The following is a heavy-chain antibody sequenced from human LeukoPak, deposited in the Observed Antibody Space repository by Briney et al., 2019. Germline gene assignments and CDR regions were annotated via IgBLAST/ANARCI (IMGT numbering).Heavy chain of an antibody. Sequence: GASVKVSCKASGYTFTGYYMHWVRQAPGQGLEWMGWINPNSGGTNYAQKFQGRVTMTRDTSISTAYMELSRLRSDDTAVYYCATNWEQQLVRYYYYGMDVWGQGTTVTVSS. D-gene: IGHD6-13*01. CDR3: ATNWEQQLVRYYYYGMDV. CDR2: INPNSGGT. V-gene: IGHV1-2*02. J-gene: IGHJ6*02. CDR1: GYTFTGYY.